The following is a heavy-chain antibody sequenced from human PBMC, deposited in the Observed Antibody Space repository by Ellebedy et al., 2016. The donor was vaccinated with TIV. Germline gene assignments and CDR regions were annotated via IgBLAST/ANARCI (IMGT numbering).Heavy chain of an antibody. V-gene: IGHV1-24*01. CDR2: FDPEDGET. CDR1: GYTLTELS. J-gene: IGHJ4*02. D-gene: IGHD3-22*01. Sequence: ASVKVSCKVSGYTLTELSMHWVRQAPGKGLEWMGGFDPEDGETIYAQKFQGRVTMTEDTSTDTAYMELSSLRSEDTAVYYCAKTYYYDSSGQYDYWGQGTLVTVSS. CDR3: AKTYYYDSSGQYDY.